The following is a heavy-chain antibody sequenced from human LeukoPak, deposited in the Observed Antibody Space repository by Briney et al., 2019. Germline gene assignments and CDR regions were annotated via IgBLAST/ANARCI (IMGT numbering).Heavy chain of an antibody. J-gene: IGHJ5*02. D-gene: IGHD2-15*01. CDR2: MYYNGNT. V-gene: IGHV4-31*01. CDR1: GGSISSGAYY. CDR3: ARTTVVVVVDGFDP. Sequence: SQTLSLTCTVSGGSISSGAYYWSWIPQHPGKGLEWIGYMYYNGNTYYNPSLKSLVTISVDTSKNQFSLIMSSMTAAYTAVYYCARTTVVVVVDGFDPWGQGTLVTVSS.